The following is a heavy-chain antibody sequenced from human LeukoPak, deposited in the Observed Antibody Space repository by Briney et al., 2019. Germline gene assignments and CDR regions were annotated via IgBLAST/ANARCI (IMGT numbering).Heavy chain of an antibody. J-gene: IGHJ4*02. Sequence: PSGTLSLTCAVSGGSISSSNWWSWVRQPPGKGLEWIGEIHHSGNTNYIPSLKSRVTISLDKSKNQFSLKLSSVTAADTAVYYCVRSAREPDDYDYVWGSYRYIFDYWGQGTLVTVSS. V-gene: IGHV4-4*02. CDR3: VRSAREPDDYDYVWGSYRYIFDY. CDR2: IHHSGNT. CDR1: GGSISSSNW. D-gene: IGHD3-16*02.